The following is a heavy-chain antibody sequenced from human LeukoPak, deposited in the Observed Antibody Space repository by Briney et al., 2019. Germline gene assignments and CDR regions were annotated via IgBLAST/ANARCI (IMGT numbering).Heavy chain of an antibody. Sequence: GGSLRLSCAASGFAVSSNYMSWVRPAPGKGLEWVSVIYSGGSTYYADSVKGRFTISRDSSKNTLYLQMNSLRVEDTAVYYCARETGTTRSDAFEIWGQGTRVTVSS. CDR1: GFAVSSNY. V-gene: IGHV3-53*01. CDR3: ARETGTTRSDAFEI. CDR2: IYSGGST. J-gene: IGHJ3*02. D-gene: IGHD1-7*01.